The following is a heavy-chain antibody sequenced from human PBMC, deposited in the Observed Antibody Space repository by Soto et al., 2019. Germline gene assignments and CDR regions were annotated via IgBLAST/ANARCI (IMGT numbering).Heavy chain of an antibody. Sequence: PGGSLRLSCAASGFTFSSHSMNWVRRTPGRGLEWVSYISYSSGTITYADSVRGRFTISRDNARNSLFLQMNSLRDDDTAVYYCARDMGYCDDGAFFQPLDYWGQGVLVTLSS. CDR2: ISYSSGTI. CDR3: ARDMGYCDDGAFFQPLDY. V-gene: IGHV3-48*02. CDR1: GFTFSSHS. D-gene: IGHD2-8*01. J-gene: IGHJ4*02.